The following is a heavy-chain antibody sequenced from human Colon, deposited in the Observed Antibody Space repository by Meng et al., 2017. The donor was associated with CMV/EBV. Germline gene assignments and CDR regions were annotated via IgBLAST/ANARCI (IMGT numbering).Heavy chain of an antibody. CDR1: GYTFTSYG. D-gene: IGHD1-26*01. CDR3: ARYATYSGSYQNWFDP. J-gene: IGHJ5*02. CDR2: ISAYNGNT. V-gene: IGHV1-18*01. Sequence: ASVKVSCKASGYTFTSYGISWVRQAPGQGLEWMGWISAYNGNTNYAQKLQGRVTMTTDTSTSTAYMELRSLRSDDTAVYYCARYATYSGSYQNWFDPWGQGTLVTVS.